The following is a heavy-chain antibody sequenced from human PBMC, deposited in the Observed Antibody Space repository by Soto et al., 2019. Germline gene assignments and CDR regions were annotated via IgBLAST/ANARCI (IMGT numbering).Heavy chain of an antibody. J-gene: IGHJ5*02. CDR1: GASISTNHHN. D-gene: IGHD3-9*01. Sequence: QVQLQGSGPGLVRPSETLSLTCTVSGASISTNHHNWAWVRQPPGKGLEWMGNIHYRGDTYFNPSLGSRLSMSVDTFKNQFSLKLTSVTAADTAVYYCARLPTGYPNWFDPWGQGTLVTVSS. CDR2: IHYRGDT. CDR3: ARLPTGYPNWFDP. V-gene: IGHV4-39*01.